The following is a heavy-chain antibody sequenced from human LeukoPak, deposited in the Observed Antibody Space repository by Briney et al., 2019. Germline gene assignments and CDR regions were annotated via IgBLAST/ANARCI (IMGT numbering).Heavy chain of an antibody. CDR2: ISYDGSNK. CDR1: GFTFSSYA. V-gene: IGHV3-30-3*01. Sequence: PGRSLRLSCAASGFTFSSYAMHWVRQAPGKGLEWVAVISYDGSNKYYADSVKGRFTISRDNSKNTLYLQMNSLRAEDTAVYYCARSGRFSGYYYDSSGYRDRQADYWGQGTLVTVSS. CDR3: ARSGRFSGYYYDSSGYRDRQADY. J-gene: IGHJ4*02. D-gene: IGHD3-22*01.